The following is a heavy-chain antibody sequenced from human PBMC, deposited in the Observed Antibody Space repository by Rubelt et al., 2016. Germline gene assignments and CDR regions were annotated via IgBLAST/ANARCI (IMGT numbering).Heavy chain of an antibody. V-gene: IGHV4-34*01. CDR2: INHSGST. J-gene: IGHJ4*02. CDR1: GGSFSGYY. Sequence: QLQLQESGPGLVKPSETLSLTCAVYGGSFSGYYWSWIRQPPGKGLEWIGEINHSGSTNYNPSLKSGVIILVGSTNHQFSQQLSAVTAADTGVYYWARGRWGRLARWGQGTLVTVSS. CDR3: ARGRWGRLAR. D-gene: IGHD3-16*01.